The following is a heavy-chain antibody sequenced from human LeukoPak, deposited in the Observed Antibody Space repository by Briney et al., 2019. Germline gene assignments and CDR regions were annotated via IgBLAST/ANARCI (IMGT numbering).Heavy chain of an antibody. CDR2: IKPDGSEE. J-gene: IGHJ4*01. V-gene: IGHV3-7*01. D-gene: IGHD6-19*01. CDR1: GFTFSTYW. CDR3: ARAGTGKWQWYLIDY. Sequence: GGSLRLSCEASGFTFSTYWMSWVRQAPGKGLEWVANIKPDGSEEYYADSVRGRVTTSRDNTKNSLLLQMNSLRVEDSGVYYCARAGTGKWQWYLIDYWGQGILVTVSS.